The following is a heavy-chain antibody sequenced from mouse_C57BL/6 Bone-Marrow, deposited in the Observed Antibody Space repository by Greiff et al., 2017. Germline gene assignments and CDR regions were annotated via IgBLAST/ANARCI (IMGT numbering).Heavy chain of an antibody. D-gene: IGHD2-1*01. V-gene: IGHV1-26*01. CDR3: ARWILLSNFDY. Sequence: VQLQQSGPELVKPGASVKISCKASGYTFTDYYMNWVKQSHGKSLEWIGDINPNNGGTSYNQKFKGKATLTVDKSSSTAYMELRSLTSEDSAVYYCARWILLSNFDYWGQGTTLTVSS. CDR1: GYTFTDYY. J-gene: IGHJ2*01. CDR2: INPNNGGT.